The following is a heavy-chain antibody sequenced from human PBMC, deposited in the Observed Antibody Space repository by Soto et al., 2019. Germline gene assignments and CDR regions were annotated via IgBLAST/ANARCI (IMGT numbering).Heavy chain of an antibody. V-gene: IGHV3-30*18. J-gene: IGHJ6*02. Sequence: QVQLVESGGGVVQPGRSLRLSCAASGFTFSSYGMHWVRQAPGKGLEWVAVISYDGSNKYYADSVKGRFTISRDNSKNTLYLQMSSLRAEDTAVYYCAKDLVRPGRADGMDVWGQGTTVTVSS. CDR2: ISYDGSNK. D-gene: IGHD6-25*01. CDR1: GFTFSSYG. CDR3: AKDLVRPGRADGMDV.